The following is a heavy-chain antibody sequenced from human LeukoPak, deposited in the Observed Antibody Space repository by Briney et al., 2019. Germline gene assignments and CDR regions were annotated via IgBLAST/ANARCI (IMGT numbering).Heavy chain of an antibody. CDR1: GFTFSSYA. CDR2: ISSSSSYI. J-gene: IGHJ6*04. V-gene: IGHV3-21*06. D-gene: IGHD2-2*01. Sequence: GGSLRLSCAASGFTFSSYAMSWVRQAPGKGLEWVSSISSSSSYIYYADSVKGRFTISRDNAKNSLYLQMNSLRAEDTAVYYCARSADCTRTSCYAMDVWGKGTTVIVSS. CDR3: ARSADCTRTSCYAMDV.